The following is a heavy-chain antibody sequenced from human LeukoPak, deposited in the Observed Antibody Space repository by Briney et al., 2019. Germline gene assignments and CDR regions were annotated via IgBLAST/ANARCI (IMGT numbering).Heavy chain of an antibody. CDR2: IRYDGSNK. Sequence: GGSLRLSCAASGFTFSSYGMHWVRQAPGKGLEWVAFIRYDGSNKYYADSVKGRFTISRDNSKNTLYLQMNSLRAEDTAVYYCAKAEGPIYGCYYYYMDVWGKGTTVTVSS. D-gene: IGHD2-21*01. CDR1: GFTFSSYG. V-gene: IGHV3-30*02. CDR3: AKAEGPIYGCYYYYMDV. J-gene: IGHJ6*03.